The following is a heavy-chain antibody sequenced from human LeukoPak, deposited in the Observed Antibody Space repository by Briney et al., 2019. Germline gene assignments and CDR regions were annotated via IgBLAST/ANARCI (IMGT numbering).Heavy chain of an antibody. Sequence: TGRSLRLSCAASVFTFSNYAMHWVRQAPGKGLEWVAVISYDGSNKYYADSLKGRFTISRDNSKNTLFLQMDSLRPENTALYYCASPYGFWGQGTLVTVSS. CDR2: ISYDGSNK. J-gene: IGHJ4*02. D-gene: IGHD3-10*01. CDR1: VFTFSNYA. V-gene: IGHV3-30*04. CDR3: ASPYGF.